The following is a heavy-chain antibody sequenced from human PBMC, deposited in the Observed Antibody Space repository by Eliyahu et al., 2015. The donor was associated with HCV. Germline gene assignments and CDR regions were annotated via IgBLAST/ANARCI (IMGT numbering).Heavy chain of an antibody. D-gene: IGHD1-1*01. CDR1: GGXIRSSNX. V-gene: IGHV4-4*02. Sequence: QVQLQESGPGLVKPSGTLSLXCAXSGGXIRSSNXWSXVRQPPGXGLXWIGEIYHSGSTNYNPSLKSRVTISVDKSKNQFSLKLSSVTAADTAVYYCARGGGRAGTTTYWGQGTLVTVSS. CDR3: ARGGGRAGTTTY. J-gene: IGHJ4*02. CDR2: IYHSGST.